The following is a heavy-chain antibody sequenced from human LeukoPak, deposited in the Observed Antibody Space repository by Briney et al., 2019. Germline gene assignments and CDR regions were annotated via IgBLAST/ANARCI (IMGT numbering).Heavy chain of an antibody. D-gene: IGHD3-22*01. V-gene: IGHV3-49*04. CDR3: TTEVGYYYDSSGYPPWYYFDY. CDR1: GFTFGDYA. J-gene: IGHJ4*02. Sequence: GGSLRLPCTASGFTFGDYAMSWVRQAPGKGLEWVGFIRSKAYGGTTEYAASVKGRFTISRDDSKSIAYLQMNSLKTEDTAVYYCTTEVGYYYDSSGYPPWYYFDYWGQGTLVTVSS. CDR2: IRSKAYGGTT.